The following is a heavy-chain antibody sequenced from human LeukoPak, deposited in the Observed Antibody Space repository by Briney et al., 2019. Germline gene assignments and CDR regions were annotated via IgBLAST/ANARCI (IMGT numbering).Heavy chain of an antibody. CDR3: ARESDYYGLFDY. J-gene: IGHJ4*02. Sequence: GGSLRLSCAASGFTFSSYAMHWVRQAPGKGLEWVAVISYDGSNKYYADSVKGRFTISRDNSKNTLYLQMNSLRAEDTAVYYCARESDYYGLFDYWGQGTLVTVSS. D-gene: IGHD1-26*01. V-gene: IGHV3-30-3*01. CDR2: ISYDGSNK. CDR1: GFTFSSYA.